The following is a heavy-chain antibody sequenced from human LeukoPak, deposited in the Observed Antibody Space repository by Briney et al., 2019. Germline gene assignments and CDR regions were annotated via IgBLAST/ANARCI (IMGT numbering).Heavy chain of an antibody. CDR1: GYTFTGYY. J-gene: IGHJ6*02. Sequence: GASVKVSCKASGYTFTGYYMHWVRQAPGQGLEWMGIINPSGGSTSYAQKFQGRVTMTRDTSTSTVYMELSSLRSEDTAVYYCAREPPQLALGPYYYGMDVWGQGTTVTVSS. CDR3: AREPPQLALGPYYYGMDV. V-gene: IGHV1-46*01. D-gene: IGHD6-13*01. CDR2: INPSGGST.